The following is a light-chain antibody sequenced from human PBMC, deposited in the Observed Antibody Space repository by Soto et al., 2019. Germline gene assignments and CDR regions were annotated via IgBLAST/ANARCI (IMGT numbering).Light chain of an antibody. V-gene: IGKV3-15*01. CDR2: GAS. J-gene: IGKJ4*01. CDR1: QTVDNN. CDR3: QQYNNWPLT. Sequence: EIVMTQSPVTLSVSPGEGATLSCRASQTVDNNLAWYQKKPGQAPRLLIFGASTRATGIPARFSGVGSGTEFTLTISSLQSEEFAVYYCQQYNNWPLTFGGGTKVEIK.